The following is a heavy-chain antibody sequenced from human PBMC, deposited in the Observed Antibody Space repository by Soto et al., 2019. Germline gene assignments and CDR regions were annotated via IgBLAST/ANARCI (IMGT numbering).Heavy chain of an antibody. CDR2: IYYSGST. CDR3: ARDDSSGYYLGWYYGMDV. J-gene: IGHJ6*02. D-gene: IGHD3-22*01. CDR1: GGSISSGGYY. Sequence: SETLSLTCTVSGGSISSGGYYWSWIRQHPGKGLEWIGYIYYSGSTYYNPSLKSRVTISVDTSKNQFSLKLSSVTAADTAVYYCARDDSSGYYLGWYYGMDVWGQGTTVTVSS. V-gene: IGHV4-31*03.